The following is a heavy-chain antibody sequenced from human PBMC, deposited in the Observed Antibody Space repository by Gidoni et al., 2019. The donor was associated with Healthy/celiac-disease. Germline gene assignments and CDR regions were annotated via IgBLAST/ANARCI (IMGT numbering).Heavy chain of an antibody. CDR3: ARTPLLTGTTGYWFDP. CDR2: ISSSSSYI. CDR1: GFTFSSYS. J-gene: IGHJ5*02. D-gene: IGHD1-7*01. Sequence: EVQLVESGGGLVKPGGSLRLSCAASGFTFSSYSMNWVRQAPGKGLEWVSSISSSSSYIYYADSVKGRFTISRDNAKNSLYLQMNSLRAEDTAVYYCARTPLLTGTTGYWFDPWGQGTLVTVSS. V-gene: IGHV3-21*01.